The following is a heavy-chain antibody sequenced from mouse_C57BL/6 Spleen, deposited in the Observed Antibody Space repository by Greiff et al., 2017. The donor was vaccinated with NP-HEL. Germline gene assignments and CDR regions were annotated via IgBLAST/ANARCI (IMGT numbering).Heavy chain of an antibody. Sequence: LQPSGPALVQPGSSVPLSFPSSFSAFLLSLLPFFPPLPFPCLAWIGRIYPGDGDTIYNGKFKGKATLTADKSSSTAYMQLSSLTSEDSAVYFCATYDYRRSFAYWGQGTLVTVSA. CDR1: FSAFLLSL. CDR3: ATYDYRRSFAY. V-gene: IGHV1-82*01. J-gene: IGHJ3*01. D-gene: IGHD2-4*01. CDR2: IYPGDGDT.